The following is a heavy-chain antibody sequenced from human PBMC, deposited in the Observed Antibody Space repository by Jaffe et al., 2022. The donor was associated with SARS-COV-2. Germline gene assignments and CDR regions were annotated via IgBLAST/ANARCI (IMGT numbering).Heavy chain of an antibody. V-gene: IGHV1-46*01. J-gene: IGHJ6*02. CDR1: GYTFTNYY. CDR3: ASATMLRIPDPYYFYGMDV. D-gene: IGHD5-12*01. Sequence: QVQLVQSGTEVKKPGASVKVSCKAYGYTFTNYYMHWVRQAPGQGLEWMGMISPSGDSTSYAQKFRGRVTMTRDTSTSTVYMELSSLRSDDTAVYYCASATMLRIPDPYYFYGMDVWGQGTTVTVS. CDR2: ISPSGDST.